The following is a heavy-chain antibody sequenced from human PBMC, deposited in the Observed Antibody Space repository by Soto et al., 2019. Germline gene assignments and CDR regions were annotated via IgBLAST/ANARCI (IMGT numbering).Heavy chain of an antibody. CDR1: GGSFSGDY. V-gene: IGHV4-34*01. J-gene: IGHJ6*02. D-gene: IGHD6-19*01. CDR2: INPSGST. CDR3: ASHKGSGWHYYYYGMDV. Sequence: SETLSLTCAVYGGSFSGDYWRWIRQPRGKGLEWIVEINPSGSTNYNPSLKSRVTISVDTSKNQFSLRLSSVTAADTAVYYCASHKGSGWHYYYYGMDVWGQGTTVT.